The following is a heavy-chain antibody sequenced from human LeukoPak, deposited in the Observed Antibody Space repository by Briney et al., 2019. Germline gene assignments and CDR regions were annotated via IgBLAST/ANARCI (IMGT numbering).Heavy chain of an antibody. CDR3: ARGRATIQLWHYYYYMDV. CDR1: GFTFSSYW. Sequence: GGSLRLSCAASGFTFSSYWMSWVRQAPGKGLEWVANIKQDGSEKYYVDSVKGRFTISRGNAKNSLYLQMNSLRAEDTAVYYCARGRATIQLWHYYYYMDVWGKGTTVTVSS. CDR2: IKQDGSEK. D-gene: IGHD5-18*01. J-gene: IGHJ6*03. V-gene: IGHV3-7*01.